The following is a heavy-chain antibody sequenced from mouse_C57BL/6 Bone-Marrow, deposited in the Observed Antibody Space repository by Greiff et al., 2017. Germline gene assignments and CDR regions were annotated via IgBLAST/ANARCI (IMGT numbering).Heavy chain of an antibody. CDR2: IDPANGDT. J-gene: IGHJ3*01. CDR3: TTGYGLLAY. CDR1: GFNIKDDY. D-gene: IGHD1-1*02. Sequence: VQLQQSGAELVRPGASVKLSCTASGFNIKDDYMHWVKQRPEQGLEWIGWIDPANGDTEYASKFQGKATITADTSSNTAFLQLSSLTSEDTAVYYFTTGYGLLAYWGQGTLVTVSA. V-gene: IGHV14-4*01.